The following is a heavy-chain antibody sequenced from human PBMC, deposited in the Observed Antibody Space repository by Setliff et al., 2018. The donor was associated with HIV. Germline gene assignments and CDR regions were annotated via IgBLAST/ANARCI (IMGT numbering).Heavy chain of an antibody. V-gene: IGHV4-39*01. J-gene: IGHJ4*02. Sequence: SETLSLTCTVSGGSISSSSYYWGWIRQPPGKGLEWMGSIYYSGSTYYNPSLKSRVTISVDTSKNRFSLKVRSVTAADTAVYYCARRTEVGATVDYWGQGTLVTVSS. CDR3: ARRTEVGATVDY. CDR1: GGSISSSSYY. CDR2: IYYSGST. D-gene: IGHD1-26*01.